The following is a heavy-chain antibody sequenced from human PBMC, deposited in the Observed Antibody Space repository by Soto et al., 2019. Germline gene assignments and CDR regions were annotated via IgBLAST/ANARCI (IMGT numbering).Heavy chain of an antibody. CDR2: IHNSGSN. CDR1: GGYISGGYYS. V-gene: IGHV4-30-2*01. J-gene: IGHJ3*02. CDR3: AAYRKFFQI. Sequence: TSETLSLTCAVSGGYISGGYYSWRWIRQPPGKGLEWIGFIHNSGSNYYNSSLKSRVTISVDRSKNHFFLNLTSVTAADTAVYYCAAYRKFFQIWGQGTKVTVSS.